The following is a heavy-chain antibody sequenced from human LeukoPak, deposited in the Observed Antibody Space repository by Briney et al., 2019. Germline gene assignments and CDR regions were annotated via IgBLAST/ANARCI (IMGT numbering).Heavy chain of an antibody. D-gene: IGHD3-22*01. CDR1: GFTFSNYA. CDR3: ARPYYDSSGYRFDY. CDR2: LSYDGSDK. V-gene: IGHV3-30-3*01. J-gene: IGHJ4*02. Sequence: GGSLRLSCAASGFTFSNYAMHWVRQAPGKGLEWVAVLSYDGSDKYYADSVKGRFTISRDNSKNTLYLQMNSLRAEDTAVHYCARPYYDSSGYRFDYWGQGTLVTVSS.